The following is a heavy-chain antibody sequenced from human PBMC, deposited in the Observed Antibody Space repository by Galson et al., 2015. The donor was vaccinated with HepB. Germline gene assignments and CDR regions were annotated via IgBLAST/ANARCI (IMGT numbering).Heavy chain of an antibody. J-gene: IGHJ4*02. V-gene: IGHV1-3*01. CDR3: ARVSYYDILTGPDFDY. CDR2: INAGNGNT. CDR1: GYTFTSYA. D-gene: IGHD3-9*01. Sequence: SVKVSCKASGYTFTSYAMHWVRQAPGQRLEWMGWINAGNGNTKYSRKFQGRVTITRDTSASTAYMELSSLRSEDTAVYYCARVSYYDILTGPDFDYWGQGTLVTVSS.